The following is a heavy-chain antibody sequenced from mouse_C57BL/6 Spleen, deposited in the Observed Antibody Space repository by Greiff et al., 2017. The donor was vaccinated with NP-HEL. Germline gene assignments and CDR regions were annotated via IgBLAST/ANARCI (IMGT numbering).Heavy chain of an antibody. CDR1: GYTFTSYW. D-gene: IGHD3-2*01. CDR2: IDPSDSYT. J-gene: IGHJ4*01. CDR3: AREELETVYAMDY. Sequence: QVQLQQPGAELVMPGASVKLSCKASGYTFTSYWMHWVKQRPGQGLEWIGEIDPSDSYTNYNQKFKGKSTLTVDKSSSTAYMQLSSLTSEDSACYYSAREELETVYAMDYWGQGTSVTVSS. V-gene: IGHV1-69*01.